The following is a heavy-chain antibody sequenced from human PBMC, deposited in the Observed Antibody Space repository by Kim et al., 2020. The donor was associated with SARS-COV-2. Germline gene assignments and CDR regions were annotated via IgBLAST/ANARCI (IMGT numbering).Heavy chain of an antibody. D-gene: IGHD3-10*01. CDR3: ARRSSASGPYDY. CDR2: INAGKGNT. V-gene: IGHV1-3*01. CDR1: GYTFSSVD. Sequence: ASVKVSCKASGYTFSSVDLYWLRQAPGQRLEWMGRINAGKGNTEYSQKFQGRVTISRETSASTAYMELSSLTSEDTAMYYCARRSSASGPYDYWGQGTLVTVSS. J-gene: IGHJ4*02.